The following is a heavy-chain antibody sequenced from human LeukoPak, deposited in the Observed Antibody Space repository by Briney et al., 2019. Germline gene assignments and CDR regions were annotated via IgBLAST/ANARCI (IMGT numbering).Heavy chain of an antibody. V-gene: IGHV3-21*01. J-gene: IGHJ4*02. Sequence: GGSLRLSCAASGFTFSSYSMNWVRQAPGKGLEWVSSISSSSSYIYYADSVKGRFTISRDNAKNSLYLQMNSLRAEDTAVYYCARGYYYGSGRVPALDYWGQGTLVTVSS. D-gene: IGHD3-10*01. CDR2: ISSSSSYI. CDR1: GFTFSSYS. CDR3: ARGYYYGSGRVPALDY.